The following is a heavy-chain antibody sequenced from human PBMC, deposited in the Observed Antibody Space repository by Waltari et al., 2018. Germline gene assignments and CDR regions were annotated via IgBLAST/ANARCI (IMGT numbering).Heavy chain of an antibody. CDR3: ARGPQEQWLSY. J-gene: IGHJ4*02. Sequence: EVQLVESGGGLVQPGGPLRLSCAASGFTFSSYWMRWVRQAPGKGLEWVANIKQDGSEKYYVDSVKGRFTIFRDNAKNSLYLQMNSLRAEDTAVYYCARGPQEQWLSYWGQGTLVTVSS. CDR2: IKQDGSEK. CDR1: GFTFSSYW. D-gene: IGHD6-19*01. V-gene: IGHV3-7*04.